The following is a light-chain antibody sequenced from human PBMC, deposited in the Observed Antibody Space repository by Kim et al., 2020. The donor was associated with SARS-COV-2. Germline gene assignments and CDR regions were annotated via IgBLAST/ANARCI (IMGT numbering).Light chain of an antibody. Sequence: DIQMTQSPSSLSASVGDRVTITCRASQSIGSHLNWYQQKPGQAPELLIYAAPSLQSGVPSRFSGSGSGTDFTLTISSLQPEDFATYYCQQTSNTLSITFGPGTRLEIK. J-gene: IGKJ5*01. CDR1: QSIGSH. CDR3: QQTSNTLSIT. V-gene: IGKV1-39*01. CDR2: AAP.